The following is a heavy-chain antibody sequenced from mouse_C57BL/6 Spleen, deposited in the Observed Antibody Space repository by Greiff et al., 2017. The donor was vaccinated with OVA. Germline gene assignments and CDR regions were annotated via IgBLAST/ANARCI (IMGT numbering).Heavy chain of an antibody. J-gene: IGHJ4*01. D-gene: IGHD1-1*02. CDR2: IDPSDSYT. V-gene: IGHV1-50*01. CDR1: GYTFTSYW. CDR3: ARRIYGAMDY. Sequence: QVQLQQPGAELVKPGASVKLSCKASGYTFTSYWMQWVKQRPGQGLEWIGEIDPSDSYTNYNQKFKGKATLTVDTSSSTAYMQLSSLTSEDSAVYYCARRIYGAMDYWGQGTSVTVSS.